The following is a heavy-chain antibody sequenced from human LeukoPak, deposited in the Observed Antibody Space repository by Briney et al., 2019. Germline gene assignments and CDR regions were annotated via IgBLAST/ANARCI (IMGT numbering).Heavy chain of an antibody. Sequence: GGSLRLSCVASGFTFNNYGMHWVRQAPGKGLEWVTFISHDGSQKYYADSVKGRFTISRDDSRTTLFLQMNSLRGDDTAVYYCAKDGDCRDASCDRLYYQYYYMDVWGKGTTVTVSS. D-gene: IGHD2-2*01. V-gene: IGHV3-30*02. CDR1: GFTFNNYG. CDR2: ISHDGSQK. CDR3: AKDGDCRDASCDRLYYQYYYMDV. J-gene: IGHJ6*03.